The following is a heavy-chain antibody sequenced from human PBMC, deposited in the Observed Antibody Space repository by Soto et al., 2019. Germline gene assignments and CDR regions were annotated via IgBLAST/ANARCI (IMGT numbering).Heavy chain of an antibody. D-gene: IGHD3-10*01. J-gene: IGHJ6*02. CDR1: GGTFSSYT. Sequence: QVQLVQSGAEVKKPGSSVKVSCKASGGTFSSYTISWVRQAPGQGLEWMGRIIPILGIANYAQKFQGRVTIRANEATSTADMALSGLRSEDTAVYYSARAHAGGSGSPAYYYGMDVWGQGTTVTVSS. CDR3: ARAHAGGSGSPAYYYGMDV. V-gene: IGHV1-69*02. CDR2: IIPILGIA.